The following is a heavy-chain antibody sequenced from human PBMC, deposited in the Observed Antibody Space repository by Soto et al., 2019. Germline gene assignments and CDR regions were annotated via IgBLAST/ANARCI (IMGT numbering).Heavy chain of an antibody. D-gene: IGHD5-18*01. Sequence: QVQLVQSGAEVKKPGSSVKVSCKASGGTFSSYAISWVRQAPGQGLEWMGGIIPIFGKAKNAQKLQGRLTFNADESTSTAYIEVISLISEETAVYYYLRTLDTYYYFDYGGQGTLVTVSA. CDR2: IIPIFGKA. CDR3: LRTLDTYYYFDY. CDR1: GGTFSSYA. V-gene: IGHV1-69*01. J-gene: IGHJ4*02.